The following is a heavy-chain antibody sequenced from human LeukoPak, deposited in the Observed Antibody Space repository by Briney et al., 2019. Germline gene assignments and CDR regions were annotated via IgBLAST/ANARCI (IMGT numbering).Heavy chain of an antibody. CDR1: GFTVSSNY. Sequence: PGGSLRLSCAASGFTVSSNYMSWVRQAPGKGLEWVSVIYSGGSTYYADSVKGRFTISRDNSKSTLYLQMNSLRTEDTALYYCAKGVDTAMVPLDYWGQGTLVTVSS. J-gene: IGHJ4*02. CDR2: IYSGGST. D-gene: IGHD5-18*01. V-gene: IGHV3-53*05. CDR3: AKGVDTAMVPLDY.